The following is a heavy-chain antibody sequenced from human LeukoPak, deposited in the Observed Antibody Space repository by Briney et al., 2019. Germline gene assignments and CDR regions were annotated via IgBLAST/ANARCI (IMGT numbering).Heavy chain of an antibody. V-gene: IGHV1-69*13. Sequence: SGKVSCKASGYTATSYYMHWVRQASGQWLEWMGGIIPIFGTANYAQKFQGRVTITADESTSTAYMELSSLRSEDTAVYYCAREGPRIVGAVTGSYWGQGTLVTVSS. D-gene: IGHD1-26*01. J-gene: IGHJ4*02. CDR3: AREGPRIVGAVTGSY. CDR2: IIPIFGTA. CDR1: GYTATSYY.